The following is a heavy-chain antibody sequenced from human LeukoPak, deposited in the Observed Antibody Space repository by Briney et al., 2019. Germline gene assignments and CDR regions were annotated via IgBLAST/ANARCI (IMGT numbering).Heavy chain of an antibody. CDR2: IYSTGST. J-gene: IGHJ4*02. D-gene: IGHD4/OR15-4a*01. CDR3: ARDMGAVYFDY. V-gene: IGHV4-59*01. Sequence: SETLSLTCTVSGGPISDYYWSWIRQPPGKGLEWIGYIYSTGSTNRNPSLKSRLTISVDTSKNQFFLNLRSVTTADTAVYYCARDMGAVYFDYWGQGTLVTVSS. CDR1: GGPISDYY.